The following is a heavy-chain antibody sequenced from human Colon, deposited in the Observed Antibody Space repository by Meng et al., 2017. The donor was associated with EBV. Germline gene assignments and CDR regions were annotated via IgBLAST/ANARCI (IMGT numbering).Heavy chain of an antibody. CDR2: IYYTEST. J-gene: IGHJ4*02. CDR1: GGTINSGDYY. V-gene: IGHV4-30-4*01. CDR3: ARNYYFDY. Sequence: QVRLQVSGPGLVKPSQTLSLTCTFPGGTINSGDYYRSWVRQPPGKGLEWIWYIYYTESTYYNPSLKSRVTKSMDTSKNQFSRRLSSVTAADTAVYYWARNYYFDYRGPGTLVTVSS.